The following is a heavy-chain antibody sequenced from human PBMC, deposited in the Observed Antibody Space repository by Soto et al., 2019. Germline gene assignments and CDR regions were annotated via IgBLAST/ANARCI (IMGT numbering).Heavy chain of an antibody. CDR2: IIPISGTA. V-gene: IGHV1-69*01. CDR3: ASSQGSSTSLEIYYYYYYGMDV. D-gene: IGHD2-2*01. Sequence: QVQLVQSGAEVKKPGSSVKFSCKASGCTFSSDAISWVRQAPGQGLEWMGGIIPISGTANYAEKFQGRVTITADESTSTASMELSSLRSEDTAVYYCASSQGSSTSLEIYYYYYYGMDVWGQGTTVTVSS. J-gene: IGHJ6*02. CDR1: GCTFSSDA.